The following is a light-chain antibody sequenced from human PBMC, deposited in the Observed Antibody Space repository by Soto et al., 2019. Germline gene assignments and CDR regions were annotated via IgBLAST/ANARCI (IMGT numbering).Light chain of an antibody. J-gene: IGLJ1*01. CDR3: SSYRSSDTLEV. CDR2: AVS. V-gene: IGLV2-14*01. CDR1: SDDIGAYDY. Sequence: QSALTQPSSVSASPGQSISISCTGTSDDIGAYDYVSWYQQHPGKAPKLILYAVSNRPSGVSTRFSGSKSGNTASLTISGVQADGEADYYCSSYRSSDTLEVFGTGTKLTVL.